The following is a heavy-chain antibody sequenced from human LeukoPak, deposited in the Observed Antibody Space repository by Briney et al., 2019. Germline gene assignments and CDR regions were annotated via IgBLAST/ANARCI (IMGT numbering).Heavy chain of an antibody. Sequence: GGSLRLSCAASGFTFSSYSMNRVRQAPGKGLEWVSYISSSSSTIYYADSVKGRFTISRDNAKNSLYLQMNSLRAEDTAVYYCARTVDYYDSSGYYRWFDPWGQGTLVTVSS. J-gene: IGHJ5*02. V-gene: IGHV3-48*01. D-gene: IGHD3-22*01. CDR2: ISSSSSTI. CDR3: ARTVDYYDSSGYYRWFDP. CDR1: GFTFSSYS.